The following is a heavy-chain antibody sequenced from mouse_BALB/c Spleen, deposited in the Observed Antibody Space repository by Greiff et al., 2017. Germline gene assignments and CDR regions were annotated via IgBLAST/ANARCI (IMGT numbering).Heavy chain of an antibody. CDR2: ISYSGST. Sequence: EVKLLESGPGLVKPSQSLSLTCTVTGYSITSDYAWNRIRQFPGNKLEWMGYISYSGSTSYNPSLKSRISITRDTSKNPFFLQLNSVTTEDTAPYDCARGRTSFAYWGQGTLVTVSA. V-gene: IGHV3-2*02. CDR1: GYSITSDYA. J-gene: IGHJ3*01. CDR3: ARGRTSFAY.